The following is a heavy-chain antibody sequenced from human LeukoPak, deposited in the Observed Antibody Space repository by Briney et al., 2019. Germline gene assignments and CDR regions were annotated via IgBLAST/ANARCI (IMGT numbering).Heavy chain of an antibody. CDR2: LSAYNGNT. V-gene: IGHV1-18*01. CDR1: GYTFTSYG. CDR3: ARGAVEEYSSSSGTNFDY. Sequence: VASVKVPCKASGYTFTSYGISWVRQAPGQGLEWMGWLSAYNGNTNYAQKLQGRVTMTTDTSTSTAYMELRSLRSDDTAVYYCARGAVEEYSSSSGTNFDYWGQGTLVTVSS. D-gene: IGHD6-6*01. J-gene: IGHJ4*02.